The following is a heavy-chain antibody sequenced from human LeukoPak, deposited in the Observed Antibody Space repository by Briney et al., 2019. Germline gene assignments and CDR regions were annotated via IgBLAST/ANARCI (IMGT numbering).Heavy chain of an antibody. D-gene: IGHD4-23*01. CDR2: IRYDGSNT. Sequence: GGSLRLSCAASGFTFNNYGMHWVRQAPGKGLEWVTFIRYDGSNTFYTDSVKGRFTISRDNSKNTLYLQMNSLRAEDTAVYYCAKYQYHLRWGDFFDYWGQGTLVTVSS. V-gene: IGHV3-30*02. CDR3: AKYQYHLRWGDFFDY. J-gene: IGHJ4*02. CDR1: GFTFNNYG.